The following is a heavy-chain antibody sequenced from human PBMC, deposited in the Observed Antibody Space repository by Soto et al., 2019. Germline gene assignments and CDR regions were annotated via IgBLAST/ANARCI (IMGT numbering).Heavy chain of an antibody. Sequence: PSETLSLTCAVYGGSFSGYYWSWIRQPPGKGLEWIGEINHSGSTNHNPSLKSRVTISVDTSKNQFSLKLSSVTAADTAVYYCARGRRGTTTPGFDYWGQGTLVTVSS. V-gene: IGHV4-34*01. D-gene: IGHD1-1*01. CDR3: ARGRRGTTTPGFDY. CDR2: INHSGST. J-gene: IGHJ4*02. CDR1: GGSFSGYY.